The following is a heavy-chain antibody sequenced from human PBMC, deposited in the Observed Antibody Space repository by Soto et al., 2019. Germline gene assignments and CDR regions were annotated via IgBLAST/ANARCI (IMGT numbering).Heavy chain of an antibody. V-gene: IGHV3-7*03. CDR2: IRQDGGAQ. CDR3: VRGGHGSGSYLGSY. Sequence: GGSLRLSCVASGFTFTTYWMSWVRQSPGKGLEWVANIRQDGGAQYYVDSVKGRFTISRDNAKNSVYLQMDSLRAEDTAVYYCVRGGHGSGSYLGSYWGQGILVTVSS. CDR1: GFTFTTYW. J-gene: IGHJ4*02. D-gene: IGHD3-10*01.